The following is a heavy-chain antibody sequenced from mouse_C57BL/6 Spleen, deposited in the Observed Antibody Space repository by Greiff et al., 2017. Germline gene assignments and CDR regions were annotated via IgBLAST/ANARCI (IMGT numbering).Heavy chain of an antibody. Sequence: QVQLQQSGTELVKPGASVKLSCKASGYTFTSYWMHWVKQRPGQGLEWIGNINPSNGGTNYNEKFKSKATLTVDKSSSTAYMQLSSLTSEDSAVYYCARGGYSNYGFDYWGQGTTLTVSS. CDR2: INPSNGGT. V-gene: IGHV1-53*01. CDR3: ARGGYSNYGFDY. J-gene: IGHJ2*01. D-gene: IGHD2-5*01. CDR1: GYTFTSYW.